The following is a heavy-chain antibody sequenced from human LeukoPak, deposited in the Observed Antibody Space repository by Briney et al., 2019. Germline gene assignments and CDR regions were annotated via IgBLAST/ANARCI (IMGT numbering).Heavy chain of an antibody. J-gene: IGHJ4*02. D-gene: IGHD2/OR15-2a*01. V-gene: IGHV3-23*01. CDR1: GFTFSSYA. CDR2: INSGGGKT. CDR3: VSFYETY. Sequence: GGSLRLSCAASGFTFSSYAMSWVRQAPGKGLEWVSGINSGGGKTYYADSVRGRFTISRDNAKNTVYLQMNSLRAEDTAVYYCVSFYETYWGRGTLVTVSS.